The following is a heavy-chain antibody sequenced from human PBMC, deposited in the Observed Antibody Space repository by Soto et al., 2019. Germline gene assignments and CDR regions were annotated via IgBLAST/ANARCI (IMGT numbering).Heavy chain of an antibody. CDR1: RFTFRNYG. J-gene: IGHJ4*02. Sequence: QVQLVESGGGVVQPGRSLRLSCAASRFTFRNYGMHWVRQAPGKGLEWLAVIWHDGSNQYYTDFVKGRFSISRDNSKNTLYLQMNSLREDDTGIYYCARQTPSAYGDYACPDYWGQGTLVSVSS. CDR3: ARQTPSAYGDYACPDY. CDR2: IWHDGSNQ. D-gene: IGHD4-17*01. V-gene: IGHV3-33*01.